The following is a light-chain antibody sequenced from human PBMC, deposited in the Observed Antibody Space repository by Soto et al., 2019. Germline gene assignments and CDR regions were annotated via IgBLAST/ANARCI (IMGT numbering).Light chain of an antibody. CDR3: AAWDDSLGAYV. CDR2: TNN. J-gene: IGLJ1*01. Sequence: ALTQPPSASATPGQRVTISCSGSNSNIGTNTVNWYQQLPGTAPRLLIYTNNQRPSGVPQRFSGSKTGTSASLAIGGLQSEDGADYYCAAWDDSLGAYVFGAGTKVTVL. V-gene: IGLV1-44*01. CDR1: NSNIGTNT.